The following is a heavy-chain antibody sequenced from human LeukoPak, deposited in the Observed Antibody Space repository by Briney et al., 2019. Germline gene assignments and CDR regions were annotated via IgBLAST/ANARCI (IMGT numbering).Heavy chain of an antibody. CDR3: AIQKSYYFDY. CDR2: IGSSGDT. CDR1: GFSFSSDA. J-gene: IGHJ4*02. V-gene: IGHV3-23*01. Sequence: GGSVRLSCAGSGFSFSSDAMTWVRQSPGKGLEWVSTIGSSGDTYYPDSVRGRFTISRDTSKNTVYLQMNSLRAEDTAVFYCAIQKSYYFDYWGQGALATVSS.